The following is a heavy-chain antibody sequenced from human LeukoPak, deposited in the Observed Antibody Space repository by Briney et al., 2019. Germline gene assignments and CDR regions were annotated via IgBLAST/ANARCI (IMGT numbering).Heavy chain of an antibody. J-gene: IGHJ4*02. Sequence: GGSLRLSCAASGFTFSSYAMSWVRQAPGKGLEWVSAISGSGGSTYYAGSVKGRFTISRDNSKNTLYLQMNSLRAEDTAVYYCAKDVLGYSYGYFGYWGQGTLVTVSS. CDR1: GFTFSSYA. CDR2: ISGSGGST. CDR3: AKDVLGYSYGYFGY. V-gene: IGHV3-23*01. D-gene: IGHD5-18*01.